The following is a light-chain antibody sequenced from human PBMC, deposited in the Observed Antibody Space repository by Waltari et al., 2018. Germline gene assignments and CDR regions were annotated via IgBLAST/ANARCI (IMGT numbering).Light chain of an antibody. CDR3: QQTYNTPRT. CDR1: QSISSY. Sequence: DIQMTHPQSSLSAPVGDRVTITCRASQSISSYLNWYQQKPGKAHNLLIYGASSLQSGVPSRFSGSGSGTEFTLTISSLQPEDFATYYCQQTYNTPRTFGQGTKVETK. CDR2: GAS. V-gene: IGKV1-39*01. J-gene: IGKJ1*01.